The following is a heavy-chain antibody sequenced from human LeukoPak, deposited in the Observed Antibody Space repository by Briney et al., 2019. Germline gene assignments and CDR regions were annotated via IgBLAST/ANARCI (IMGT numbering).Heavy chain of an antibody. D-gene: IGHD3-22*01. J-gene: IGHJ4*02. V-gene: IGHV4-59*12. CDR3: AGLVGRYSSGLYYYYFDY. CDR2: MYLSGTT. Sequence: SETLSLTCTVSGGSISSYYWSWIRQPPGKGLEWIGEMYLSGTTHSNPSVKSRVTISIDKSRNQFFLNLSSVTAADTAVYYCAGLVGRYSSGLYYYYFDYWGQGTLVTVSS. CDR1: GGSISSYY.